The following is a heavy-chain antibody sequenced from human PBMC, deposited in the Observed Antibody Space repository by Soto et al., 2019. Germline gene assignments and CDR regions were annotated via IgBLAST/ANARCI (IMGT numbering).Heavy chain of an antibody. Sequence: QMQLQESGPGLVKPSQTLSLTCTVSGGSIRSGGHYWTWIRQLPGQGLEWIGYIYYSGRTYYSPSLQSRFTISVDTSQNQFSLRLTSVTAADTAVYYCVVGLEDVVGGQLDYWGQGALVTVSS. CDR3: VVGLEDVVGGQLDY. CDR2: IYYSGRT. CDR1: GGSIRSGGHY. V-gene: IGHV4-31*03. D-gene: IGHD2-15*01. J-gene: IGHJ4*02.